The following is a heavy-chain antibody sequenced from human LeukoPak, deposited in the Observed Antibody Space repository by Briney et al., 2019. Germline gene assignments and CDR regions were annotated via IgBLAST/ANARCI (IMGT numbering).Heavy chain of an antibody. CDR2: IYYSGST. CDR1: GGSISSYY. CDR3: VGLSSSWTAGAEYFQH. Sequence: SETLSLTCTVSGGSISSYYWSWIRQPPGKGLEWIGYIYYSGSTNYNPSLKSRVTISVDTSKNQFSLKLSSVTAADTAVYYCVGLSSSWTAGAEYFQHWGQGTLVTVSS. D-gene: IGHD6-13*01. J-gene: IGHJ1*01. V-gene: IGHV4-59*01.